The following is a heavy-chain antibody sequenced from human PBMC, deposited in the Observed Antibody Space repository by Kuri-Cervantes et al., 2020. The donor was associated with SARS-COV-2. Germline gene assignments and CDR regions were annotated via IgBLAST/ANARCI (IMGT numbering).Heavy chain of an antibody. Sequence: GSLRLSCTVSGGSISSYYWSWIRQPPGKGLEWIGYIYYSGSTNYNPSLKSRVTISVDTSKNQFSLKLSSVTAADTAVYYCARAEIFGVDYWGQGTLVTVSS. J-gene: IGHJ4*02. V-gene: IGHV4-59*12. CDR2: IYYSGST. D-gene: IGHD3-3*01. CDR3: ARAEIFGVDY. CDR1: GGSISSYY.